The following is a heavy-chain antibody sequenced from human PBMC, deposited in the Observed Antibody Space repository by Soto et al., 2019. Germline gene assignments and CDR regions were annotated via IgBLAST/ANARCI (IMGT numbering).Heavy chain of an antibody. Sequence: QVQLQESGPGLVKPSETLSLTCTVSGGSISSYYWSWIRQPPGKGLEWIGYIYYSGSTNYNPSLKSRVTISVDTSKNQFSLKLSPVTAADTAVYYCARGTDLGYAPGYYYYMDVWGKGTTVTVSS. CDR2: IYYSGST. CDR3: ARGTDLGYAPGYYYYMDV. J-gene: IGHJ6*03. CDR1: GGSISSYY. D-gene: IGHD2-15*01. V-gene: IGHV4-59*01.